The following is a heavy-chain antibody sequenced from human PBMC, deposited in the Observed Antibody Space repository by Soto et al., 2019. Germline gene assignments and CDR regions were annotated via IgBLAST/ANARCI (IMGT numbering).Heavy chain of an antibody. D-gene: IGHD3-22*01. Sequence: LXXSCAASVFTFSDYYMSWIRQAPGKGLEWVSYISSSSSYTNYADSVKGRFTISRDNAKNSLYLQMNSLRAEDTAVYYCARASTYYYDSSGYYEGNWFDPWGQGTMVT. CDR1: VFTFSDYY. CDR2: ISSSSSYT. J-gene: IGHJ5*02. V-gene: IGHV3-11*05. CDR3: ARASTYYYDSSGYYEGNWFDP.